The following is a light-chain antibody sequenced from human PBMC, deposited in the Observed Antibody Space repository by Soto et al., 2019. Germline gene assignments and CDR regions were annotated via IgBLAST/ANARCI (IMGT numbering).Light chain of an antibody. J-gene: IGKJ1*01. V-gene: IGKV3-11*01. CDR2: YTS. CDR3: HQRQSWPRT. CDR1: QYVGTR. Sequence: SPGETATLSCRASQYVGTRLAWYQHKPGQAPRLLIYYTSNRATGIPARFSGSGSGTDFTLTINSLAPEDFAIYYCHQRQSWPRTFGQGTKVDNK.